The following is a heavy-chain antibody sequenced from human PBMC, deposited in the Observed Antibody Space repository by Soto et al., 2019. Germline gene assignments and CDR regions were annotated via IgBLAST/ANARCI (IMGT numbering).Heavy chain of an antibody. Sequence: GGSLRLSCAASGFTFSSYGMHWVRQAPGKGLEWVAVISYDGSNKYYADSVKGRFTISRDNSKNTLYLQMNSLRAEDTAVYYCAKDLSSWYGGVDYWGQGTLVTVSS. CDR3: AKDLSSWYGGVDY. CDR2: ISYDGSNK. D-gene: IGHD6-13*01. J-gene: IGHJ4*02. V-gene: IGHV3-30*18. CDR1: GFTFSSYG.